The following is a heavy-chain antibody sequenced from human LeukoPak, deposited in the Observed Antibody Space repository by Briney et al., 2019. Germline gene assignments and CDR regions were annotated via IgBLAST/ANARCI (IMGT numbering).Heavy chain of an antibody. J-gene: IGHJ4*02. D-gene: IGHD5-24*01. Sequence: GGSLRLSCTASGFTFRTYGMGWVRQAPGKGLEWVAVIWYDGSNENYAASVKGRFTISRDNSKSTLFLQMNSLRAEDTAVYYCARNAYNYGGFDYWGLGTLVTVSS. CDR3: ARNAYNYGGFDY. CDR1: GFTFRTYG. V-gene: IGHV3-33*01. CDR2: IWYDGSNE.